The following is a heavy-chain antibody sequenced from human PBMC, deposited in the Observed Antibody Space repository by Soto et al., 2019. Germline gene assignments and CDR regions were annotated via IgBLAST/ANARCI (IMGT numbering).Heavy chain of an antibody. CDR1: GYSFTSYW. CDR3: ARLSWRHYDSSGYSYYYYYGMDV. CDR2: IYPGDSDT. V-gene: IGHV5-51*01. J-gene: IGHJ6*02. Sequence: PGESLKISCKGSGYSFTSYWIGWVRQMPGKGLEWMGIIYPGDSDTRYSPSFQGQVTISADKSISTAYLQWSSLKASDTAMYYCARLSWRHYDSSGYSYYYYYGMDVWGQGTTVTVSS. D-gene: IGHD3-22*01.